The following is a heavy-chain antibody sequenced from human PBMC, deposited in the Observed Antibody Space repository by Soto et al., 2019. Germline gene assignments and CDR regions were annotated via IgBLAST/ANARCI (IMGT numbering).Heavy chain of an antibody. Sequence: EVRLVESGGGLVQPGGSLRLSCVGSGFPFSTYTMSWVRQAPGQGLEWLSGIYGGGDGISYADSVKGRFTISRDNSRSTVYLQMNSLSIDDTPIRFCAKDRQPDGFWSFDHWGRGTLIVVYS. CDR3: AKDRQPDGFWSFDH. D-gene: IGHD3-3*01. J-gene: IGHJ4*02. CDR1: GFPFSTYT. CDR2: IYGGGDGI. V-gene: IGHV3-23*04.